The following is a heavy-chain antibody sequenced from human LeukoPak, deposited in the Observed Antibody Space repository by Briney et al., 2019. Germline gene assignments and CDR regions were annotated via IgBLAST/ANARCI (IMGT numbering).Heavy chain of an antibody. CDR2: ITDSGGTT. V-gene: IGHV3-23*01. Sequence: GGSLRLSCVASRFTFSNYGMSWVRQAPGKGLQWVSAITDSGGTTYYADSVKGRFTISRDNSKNTLYLQMNSLRAAGTAVYYCARRGYSYGYYYFDYWGQGTLVTVSS. CDR3: ARRGYSYGYYYFDY. J-gene: IGHJ4*02. D-gene: IGHD5-18*01. CDR1: RFTFSNYG.